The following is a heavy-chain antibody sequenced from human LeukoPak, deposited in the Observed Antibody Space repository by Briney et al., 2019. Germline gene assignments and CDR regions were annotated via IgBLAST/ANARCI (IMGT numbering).Heavy chain of an antibody. CDR3: ARHQFDVEWLSLRWLDP. CDR2: FYYSGGT. V-gene: IGHV4-59*08. Sequence: SETLSLTCTVSGVYVSSHYCSWIRQPPGTGLEWIGWFYYSGGTYFNPSLGSRVTISVDTSKNQFSLKLSSVTAADTAVYYCARHQFDVEWLSLRWLDPWGQGTLVTVSS. CDR1: GVYVSSHY. J-gene: IGHJ5*02. D-gene: IGHD3-3*01.